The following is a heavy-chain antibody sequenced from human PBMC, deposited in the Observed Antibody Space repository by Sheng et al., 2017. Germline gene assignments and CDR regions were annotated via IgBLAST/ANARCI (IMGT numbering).Heavy chain of an antibody. CDR3: ARPGSGWNDAFDI. CDR2: IYYSGST. D-gene: IGHD6-19*01. CDR1: GGSISSSSYY. V-gene: IGHV4-39*01. Sequence: QLQLQESGPGLVKPSETLSLTCTVSGGSISSSSYYWGWIRQPPGKGLEWIGSIYYSGSTYYNPSLKSRVTISVDTSKNQFSLKLSSVTAADTAVYYCARPGSGWNDAFDIWGQGTMVTVSS. J-gene: IGHJ3*02.